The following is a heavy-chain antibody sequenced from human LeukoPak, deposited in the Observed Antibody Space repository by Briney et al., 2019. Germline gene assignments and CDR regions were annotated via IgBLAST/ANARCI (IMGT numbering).Heavy chain of an antibody. Sequence: GGSLRLSCAASGFTFSNYWMNWVRQAPGKGLEWVANIKEDGSEKYYVDSVKGRFTISRDNARNSLYLQMNSLRAEDTAVYYCASGRQLGYWGQGTLVTVSS. V-gene: IGHV3-7*01. CDR2: IKEDGSEK. D-gene: IGHD6-13*01. J-gene: IGHJ4*02. CDR1: GFTFSNYW. CDR3: ASGRQLGY.